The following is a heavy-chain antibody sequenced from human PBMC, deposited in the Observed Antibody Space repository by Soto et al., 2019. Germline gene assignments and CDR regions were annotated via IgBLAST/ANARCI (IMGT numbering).Heavy chain of an antibody. CDR3: DRVPALAY. D-gene: IGHD3-10*01. CDR2: INHSTIT. V-gene: IGHV4-59*01. Sequence: SELKCHTRTVWYGYIRNFDGRGIRKPQGKGLEWIGYINHSTITNYNPPHKSRVTISVDTYKNQFSLKLTSVTASHTDVYFCDRVPALAYWGQGTLVTVS. CDR1: YGYIRNFD. J-gene: IGHJ4*02.